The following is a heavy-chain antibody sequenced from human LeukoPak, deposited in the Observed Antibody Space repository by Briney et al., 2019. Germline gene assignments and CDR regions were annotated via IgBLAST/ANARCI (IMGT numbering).Heavy chain of an antibody. Sequence: GGTLRLSCAASGFTFSIYGMGWVRQAPGKGLEWVSSISDNGGNTYYADSAKGRFTISRDNSKNTLYLQLTSLRAEDTALYYCAKDFRAKYGSGAYGSFDPWGQGTLVTVSS. J-gene: IGHJ5*02. CDR3: AKDFRAKYGSGAYGSFDP. CDR2: ISDNGGNT. D-gene: IGHD3-10*01. V-gene: IGHV3-23*01. CDR1: GFTFSIYG.